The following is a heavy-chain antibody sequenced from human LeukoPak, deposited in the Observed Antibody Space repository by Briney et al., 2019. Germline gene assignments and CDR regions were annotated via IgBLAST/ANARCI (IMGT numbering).Heavy chain of an antibody. CDR3: ARGATYYYYMDV. J-gene: IGHJ6*03. CDR2: IYYKRNT. D-gene: IGHD5-12*01. CDR1: GGSISGGF. Sequence: PSETLSLTCAVSGGSISGGFWYWIRQPPGKGLEWIGYIYYKRNTNYNPSLQSRVTMSVDPSKSQFSLKLSSVTTADTAVYYCARGATYYYYMDVWGKGTKVTVS. V-gene: IGHV4-59*01.